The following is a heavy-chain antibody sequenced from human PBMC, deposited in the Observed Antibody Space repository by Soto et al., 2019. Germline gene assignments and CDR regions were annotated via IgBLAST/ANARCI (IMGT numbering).Heavy chain of an antibody. J-gene: IGHJ3*02. CDR1: GGSISSSSYY. D-gene: IGHD3-10*01. V-gene: IGHV4-39*01. CDR2: IYYSGST. Sequence: SETLSLTCTVSGGSISSSSYYWGWIRQPPGKGLEWIGSIYYSGSTYYNPSLKSRVTISVDTSKNQFSLKLSSVTAADTAVYYCASEGGLLWFGELYTNDAFDIWGQGTMVTVSS. CDR3: ASEGGLLWFGELYTNDAFDI.